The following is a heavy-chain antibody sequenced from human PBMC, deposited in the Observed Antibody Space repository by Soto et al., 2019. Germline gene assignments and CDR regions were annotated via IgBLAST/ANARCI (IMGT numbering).Heavy chain of an antibody. Sequence: ASVKVSCKASGYTFTNYDVNWVRQAPGQGLEWMGWINSYSGNTDYAQKFQGRVSLTTDTSTTTAYMELRSLRSDDTAVYYCARKPLAVGGLSYYGMDVWAQGTTVTVSS. J-gene: IGHJ6*02. CDR3: ARKPLAVGGLSYYGMDV. CDR1: GYTFTNYD. V-gene: IGHV1-18*04. D-gene: IGHD6-19*01. CDR2: INSYSGNT.